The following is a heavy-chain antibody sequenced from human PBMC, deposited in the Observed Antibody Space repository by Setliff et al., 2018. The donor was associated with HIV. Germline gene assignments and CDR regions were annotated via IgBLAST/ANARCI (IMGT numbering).Heavy chain of an antibody. CDR2: IIPLVGLA. V-gene: IGHV1-69*10. CDR3: VRDPWGSGSFGSIHF. Sequence: SVKVSCKASGDTLSSYSISWVRQAPGQGLEWMGAIIPLVGLADYAQKSQGRLTLTGDKSTNIVYMDLSSLTFEDTAVYFCVRDPWGSGSFGSIHFWGPGTLVTVSS. CDR1: GDTLSSYS. D-gene: IGHD3-10*01. J-gene: IGHJ4*02.